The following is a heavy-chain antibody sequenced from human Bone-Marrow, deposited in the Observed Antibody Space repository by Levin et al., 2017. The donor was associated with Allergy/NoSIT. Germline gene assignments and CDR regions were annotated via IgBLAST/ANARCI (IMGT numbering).Heavy chain of an antibody. CDR3: ARRHYYGSRNWYFDL. J-gene: IGHJ2*01. Sequence: GGSLRLSCRGSGYTFNNHWIGWVRQMAGKGLEWMGSIYPGDSDTRYSPSFQGQPVTISVDKSINTAYLQWSSLKASDTAIYYCARRHYYGSRNWYFDLWGRGTLIAVFS. CDR1: GYTFNNHW. V-gene: IGHV5-51*01. D-gene: IGHD3-10*01. CDR2: IYPGDSDT.